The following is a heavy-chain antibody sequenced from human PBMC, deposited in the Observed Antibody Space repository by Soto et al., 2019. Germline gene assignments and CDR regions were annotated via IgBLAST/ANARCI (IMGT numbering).Heavy chain of an antibody. Sequence: EVQLVESGEGLVQPGGSLRLSCAASGFTFSSYAMHWVRQAPGKGLEYVSAISSNGGITYYADSVKGRFTISRDNSKNTLYLQMGSLRAEDMAVYYCVRGITGRGGGYFDYWGQGTLVTVSS. CDR1: GFTFSSYA. J-gene: IGHJ4*02. V-gene: IGHV3-64*02. CDR3: VRGITGRGGGYFDY. D-gene: IGHD1-20*01. CDR2: ISSNGGIT.